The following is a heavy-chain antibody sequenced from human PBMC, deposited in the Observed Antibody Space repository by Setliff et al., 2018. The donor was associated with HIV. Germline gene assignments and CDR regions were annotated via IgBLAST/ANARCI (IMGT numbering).Heavy chain of an antibody. J-gene: IGHJ4*02. V-gene: IGHV3-48*01. Sequence: GGSLRLSCAASGFTFSSYSMNWVRQAPGKGLEWVSYISSSSSTIYYADSVKGRFTISRDNAKNSLYLQMNSLRAEDTAVYYCARVRNYYDSSGYVTADDYWGQGTLVTVSS. CDR3: ARVRNYYDSSGYVTADDY. D-gene: IGHD3-22*01. CDR2: ISSSSSTI. CDR1: GFTFSSYS.